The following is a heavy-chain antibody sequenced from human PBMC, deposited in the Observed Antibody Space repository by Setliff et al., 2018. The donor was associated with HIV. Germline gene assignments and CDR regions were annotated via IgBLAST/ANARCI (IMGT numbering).Heavy chain of an antibody. Sequence: PSETLSLTCAVYGGSFSGYYWSWIRQPPGKGLEWIGEINHSGSTNYNPSLKSRVTISVDTSKNQFSLKLSSVTAADTAVYYCAIRGSSGWYVWGQGTSVTVSS. CDR3: AIRGSSGWYV. V-gene: IGHV4-34*01. CDR1: GGSFSGYY. D-gene: IGHD6-19*01. J-gene: IGHJ6*02. CDR2: INHSGST.